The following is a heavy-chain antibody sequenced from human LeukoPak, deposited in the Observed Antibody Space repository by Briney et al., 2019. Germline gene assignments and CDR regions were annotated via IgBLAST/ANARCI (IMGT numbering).Heavy chain of an antibody. CDR1: GSIISHY. J-gene: IGHJ4*02. CDR2: IYYTGRT. D-gene: IGHD3-9*01. Sequence: SETLSLTCSVSGSIISHYWSWIRQTPGKGLEWIGYIYYTGRTKNNHSLESRVTISVDTSKDQYSLTLSSVTAADTAVYYCASMRAGVQGYYEILTGSLSPGAFESWGQGTLITVSS. V-gene: IGHV4-59*11. CDR3: ASMRAGVQGYYEILTGSLSPGAFES.